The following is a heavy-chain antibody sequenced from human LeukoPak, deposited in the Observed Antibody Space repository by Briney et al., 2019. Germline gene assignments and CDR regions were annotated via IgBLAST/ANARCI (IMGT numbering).Heavy chain of an antibody. D-gene: IGHD6-19*01. CDR2: ISGSGGST. Sequence: GGSLRLSCAASGFTFSSYAMSWVRQAPGKGLEWVSAISGSGGSTYYADSVKGRFTISRDNSKSTLYLQMNSLRAEVTAVYYCAKGSSGWYGNFDYWGQGTLVTVSS. CDR1: GFTFSSYA. V-gene: IGHV3-23*01. CDR3: AKGSSGWYGNFDY. J-gene: IGHJ4*02.